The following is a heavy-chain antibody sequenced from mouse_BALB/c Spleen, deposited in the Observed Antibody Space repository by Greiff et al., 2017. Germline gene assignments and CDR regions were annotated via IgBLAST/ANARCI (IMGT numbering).Heavy chain of an antibody. CDR2: INSNGGST. D-gene: IGHD1-1*01. V-gene: IGHV5-6-3*01. CDR1: GFTFSSYG. CDR3: AIYYGSSYDYYAMDY. Sequence: EVKLMESGGGLVQPGGSLKLSCAASGFTFSSYGMSWVRQTPDKRLELVATINSNGGSTYYPDSVKGRFTISRDNAKNTLYLQMSSLKSEDTAMYYCAIYYGSSYDYYAMDYWGQGTSVTVSS. J-gene: IGHJ4*01.